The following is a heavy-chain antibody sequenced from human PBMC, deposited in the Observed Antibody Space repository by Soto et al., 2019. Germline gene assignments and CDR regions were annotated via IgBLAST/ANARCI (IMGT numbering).Heavy chain of an antibody. J-gene: IGHJ4*02. CDR2: INPSGGST. Sequence: GASVKVSCKASGYTFTSYYMHWVRQAPGQGLEWMGIINPSGGSTSYAQKFQGRVTMTRDTSTSTVYMELSSLRSEDTAVYYCAKNVGWTQEQHEWSIDYWGQGTLVTVSS. CDR3: AKNVGWTQEQHEWSIDY. V-gene: IGHV1-46*01. D-gene: IGHD3-3*01. CDR1: GYTFTSYY.